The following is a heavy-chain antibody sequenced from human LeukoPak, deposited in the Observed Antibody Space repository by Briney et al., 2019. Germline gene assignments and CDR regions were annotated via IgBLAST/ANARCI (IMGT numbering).Heavy chain of an antibody. J-gene: IGHJ4*02. Sequence: TSETLSLTCTVSGGSISTYYWNWIRQPPGKGLEWIGYIYNSGTTNYNPSLKSRVTMSADTSKNQFSLRLTSVTTADTAVYYCARGRIHAYYFDYWGQGTLVTVSS. CDR3: ARGRIHAYYFDY. V-gene: IGHV4-59*01. CDR1: GGSISTYY. CDR2: IYNSGTT.